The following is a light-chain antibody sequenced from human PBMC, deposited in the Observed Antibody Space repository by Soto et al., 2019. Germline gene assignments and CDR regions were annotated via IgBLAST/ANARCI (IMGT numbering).Light chain of an antibody. CDR1: SSDVGGYNY. CDR3: SSYTTSSTLV. CDR2: EVN. V-gene: IGLV2-14*01. Sequence: QSALTQPASVSGSPGQSITISCTGTSSDVGGYNYVSWYQQHPGKAPKLMICEVNNRPSGVSNRFSGSKSGNTASLTISGLQAEDEADYYCSSYTTSSTLVFGTGTQLTVL. J-gene: IGLJ1*01.